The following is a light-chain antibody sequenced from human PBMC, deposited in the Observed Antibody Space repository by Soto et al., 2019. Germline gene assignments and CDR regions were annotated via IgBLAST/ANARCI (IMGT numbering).Light chain of an antibody. CDR1: SSDVGGYNY. Sequence: QSALTQPRSVSGSPGQSVTISCTGASSDVGGYNYVSWYQQNPGKAPKLMIYDVIKRPSGVPDRFSGSKSGNTASLTISGLQAEDEADHYCCSYAGNYIFVFGTGTQLTVL. V-gene: IGLV2-11*01. J-gene: IGLJ1*01. CDR2: DVI. CDR3: CSYAGNYIFV.